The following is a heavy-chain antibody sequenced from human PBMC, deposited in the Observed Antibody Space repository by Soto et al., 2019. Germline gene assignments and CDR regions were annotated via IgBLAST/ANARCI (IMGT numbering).Heavy chain of an antibody. CDR1: GGSISSYY. D-gene: IGHD3-9*01. V-gene: IGHV4-59*01. CDR2: IYYSGST. CDR3: ARAKARYFDWLSPPASDAFDI. Sequence: TSETLSLTCTVSGGSISSYYWSWIRQPPGKGLEWIGYIYYSGSTNYNPSLKSRVTISVDTSKNQFSLKLSSVTAADTAVYYCARAKARYFDWLSPPASDAFDIWGQGTMVTVS. J-gene: IGHJ3*02.